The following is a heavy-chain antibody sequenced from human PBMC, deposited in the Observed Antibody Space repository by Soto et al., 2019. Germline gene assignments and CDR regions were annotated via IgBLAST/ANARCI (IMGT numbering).Heavy chain of an antibody. Sequence: QVQLVQSGAEEKKPGASVKVSCKASGYTFTSYAMHWVRQSPGQRLEWMGWINAGNGNTKYSQELQGRVTITRETCASTAYMELSSLRSEDTAVYYCARYKITGILDYWGQGTLVTVSS. CDR1: GYTFTSYA. CDR2: INAGNGNT. D-gene: IGHD1-20*01. V-gene: IGHV1-3*05. CDR3: ARYKITGILDY. J-gene: IGHJ4*02.